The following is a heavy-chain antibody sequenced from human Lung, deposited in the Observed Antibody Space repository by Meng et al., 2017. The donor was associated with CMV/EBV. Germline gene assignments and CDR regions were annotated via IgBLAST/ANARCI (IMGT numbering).Heavy chain of an antibody. D-gene: IGHD1-14*01. CDR1: GFTFDSYG. CDR2: IPYDGSNQ. V-gene: IGHV3-30*02. CDR3: AKDPGYNESWNTRDYYFDY. J-gene: IGHJ4*02. Sequence: GESLKIXXAASGFTFDSYGMHWVRQAPGKGLEWVAFIPYDGSNQYYADSVKGRFTISRDNSKNTLYLQMNSLRAEDTAVYYCAKDPGYNESWNTRDYYFDYWGQGTXVTVSS.